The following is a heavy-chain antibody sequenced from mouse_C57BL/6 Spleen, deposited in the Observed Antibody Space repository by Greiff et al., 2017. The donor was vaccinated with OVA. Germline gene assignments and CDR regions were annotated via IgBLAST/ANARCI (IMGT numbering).Heavy chain of an antibody. J-gene: IGHJ2*01. CDR3: ARFDYDVGYFDY. CDR1: GYAFTNYL. V-gene: IGHV1-54*01. D-gene: IGHD2-4*01. Sequence: VQLQQSGAELVRPGTSVKVSCKASGYAFTNYLIEWVKQRPGQGLEWIGVINPGSGGTNYNEKFKGTATLTADKSSSTAYMQLSSLTSEDSAVYFCARFDYDVGYFDYWGQGTTLTVSS. CDR2: INPGSGGT.